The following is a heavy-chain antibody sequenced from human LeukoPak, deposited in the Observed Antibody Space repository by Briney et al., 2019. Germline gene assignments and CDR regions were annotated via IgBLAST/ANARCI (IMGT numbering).Heavy chain of an antibody. D-gene: IGHD2-21*02. CDR1: GYTFTSYD. Sequence: ASVKVSCKASGYTFTSYDINWVRQATGQGLEWMGWMNPNSGNTGYAQKFQGRVTMTRNTSISTAYMELSSLRSEYTAVYYWATAVTTISHYYYYMDVWGKGTTVTISS. CDR2: MNPNSGNT. J-gene: IGHJ6*03. CDR3: ATAVTTISHYYYYMDV. V-gene: IGHV1-8*01.